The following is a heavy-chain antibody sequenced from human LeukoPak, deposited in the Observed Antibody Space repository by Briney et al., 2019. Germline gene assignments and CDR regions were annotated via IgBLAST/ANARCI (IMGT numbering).Heavy chain of an antibody. Sequence: GGSLRLSCAASGFTFSSYGMHWVRQAPGKGLEWVAVISYDGSNKYYADSVKGRFTISRDNSKNTLYLQMNSLRAEDTAVYYCAKGDRRYCSSTSCYGSDYWGQGTLVTASS. V-gene: IGHV3-30*18. CDR3: AKGDRRYCSSTSCYGSDY. D-gene: IGHD2-2*01. CDR1: GFTFSSYG. J-gene: IGHJ4*02. CDR2: ISYDGSNK.